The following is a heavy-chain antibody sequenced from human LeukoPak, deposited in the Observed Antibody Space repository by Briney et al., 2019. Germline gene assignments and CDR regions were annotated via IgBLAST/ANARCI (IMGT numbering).Heavy chain of an antibody. CDR2: IHYSGST. CDR3: ARDRRIQQLGSLWGPYNWFDP. D-gene: IGHD6-13*01. V-gene: IGHV4-39*07. J-gene: IGHJ5*02. Sequence: SETLSLTCTVSGGSISSSSYYWGWIRQPPGKGLEWIGSIHYSGSTNYNPSLKSRVTISVDTSKNQFSLKLSSVTAADTAVYYCARDRRIQQLGSLWGPYNWFDPWGQGTLVTVSS. CDR1: GGSISSSSYY.